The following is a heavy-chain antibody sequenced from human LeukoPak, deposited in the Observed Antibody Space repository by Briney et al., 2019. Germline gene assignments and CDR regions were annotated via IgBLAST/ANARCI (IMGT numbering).Heavy chain of an antibody. CDR3: ARDPPGRTSRYSYFDY. CDR1: GYTFTSYY. J-gene: IGHJ4*02. V-gene: IGHV1-69*13. D-gene: IGHD2-2*01. Sequence: SVKVSCKASGYTFTSYYMHWGPQAPGQGLEWRGGIIPIFGTANYAQKFQGRVTITADESTSTAYMELSSLRSEDTAVYYCARDPPGRTSRYSYFDYWGQGTLVTVSS. CDR2: IIPIFGTA.